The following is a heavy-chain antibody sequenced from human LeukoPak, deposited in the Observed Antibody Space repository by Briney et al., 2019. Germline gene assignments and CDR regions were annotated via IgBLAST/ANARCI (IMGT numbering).Heavy chain of an antibody. CDR3: ARDYPGVGIAVAVLNDY. CDR1: GYTLTELS. CDR2: FDPEDGET. J-gene: IGHJ4*02. V-gene: IGHV1-24*01. D-gene: IGHD6-19*01. Sequence: ASVKVSCKVSGYTLTELSMHWVRQAPGKGLEWMGGFDPEDGETIYAQKFQGRVTMTEDTSTDTAYMELSSLRSEDTAVYYCARDYPGVGIAVAVLNDYWGQGTLVTVSS.